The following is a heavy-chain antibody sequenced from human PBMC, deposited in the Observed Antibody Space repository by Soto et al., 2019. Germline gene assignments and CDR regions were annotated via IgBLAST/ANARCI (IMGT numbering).Heavy chain of an antibody. CDR2: INHSGST. J-gene: IGHJ4*02. CDR3: ARGPEWLRFKDY. V-gene: IGHV4-34*01. D-gene: IGHD5-12*01. CDR1: GGSFSGYY. Sequence: SQTLSLTCAVYGGSFSGYYWSWIRQPPGKGLEWIGEINHSGSTNYNPSLKSRVTISVDTSKNQFSLKLSSVTAADTAVYYCARGPEWLRFKDYWGQGTLVTVSS.